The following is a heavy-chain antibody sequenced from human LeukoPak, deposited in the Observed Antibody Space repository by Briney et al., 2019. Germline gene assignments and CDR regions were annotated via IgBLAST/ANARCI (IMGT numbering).Heavy chain of an antibody. D-gene: IGHD6-6*01. CDR2: IYYSGST. V-gene: IGHV4-61*01. J-gene: IGHJ4*02. CDR3: ARDPGQLGVFDY. Sequence: SETLSLTCTVSGGSVSSGSYYWSWIRQPPGKGLEWIGYIYYSGSTNYNPSLKSRVTISVDTSKNQFSLKLSSVTAADTAVYYCARDPGQLGVFDYWGQGTLVTVSS. CDR1: GGSVSSGSYY.